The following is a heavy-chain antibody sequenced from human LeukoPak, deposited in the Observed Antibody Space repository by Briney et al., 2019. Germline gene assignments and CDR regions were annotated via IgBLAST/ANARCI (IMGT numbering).Heavy chain of an antibody. J-gene: IGHJ4*02. CDR1: GFTFSSYG. Sequence: PGGSLRLSCVASGFTFSSYGMHWVRQAPGKGLEWVANIRSDGVEKYYVDSVRGRFTISTDTAKNTLYLQMNSLRADDTAVYYCAREFTGYGNTDYWGQGTLVTVSS. V-gene: IGHV3-7*03. D-gene: IGHD5-12*01. CDR2: IRSDGVEK. CDR3: AREFTGYGNTDY.